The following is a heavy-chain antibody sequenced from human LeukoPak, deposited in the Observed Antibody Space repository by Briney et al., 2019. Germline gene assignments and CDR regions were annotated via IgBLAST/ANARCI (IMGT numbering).Heavy chain of an antibody. J-gene: IGHJ4*02. CDR1: GGSISSYY. D-gene: IGHD3-10*01. CDR2: IYYSGST. CDR3: ARQPTYYYGSGSYYNMAYFDY. Sequence: SETLSLTCTVSGGSISSYYWSWIRQPPGKGLEWIGYIYYSGSTNYNPSLKSRVTISVDTSKNQFSLKLSSVTAADTAVYYCARQPTYYYGSGSYYNMAYFDYWGREPWSPSPQ. V-gene: IGHV4-59*01.